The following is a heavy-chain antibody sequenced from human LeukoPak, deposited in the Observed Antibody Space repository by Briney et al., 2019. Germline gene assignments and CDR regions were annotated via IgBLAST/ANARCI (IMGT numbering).Heavy chain of an antibody. CDR1: GFPFSSYA. J-gene: IGHJ5*02. CDR3: ARVIVGYCSSTSCLNWFDP. V-gene: IGHV3-23*01. D-gene: IGHD2-2*01. CDR2: ISGSGGNT. Sequence: GGSLRLSCAASGFPFSSYAMSWVRQAPGKGLEWVSAISGSGGNTYYADSVKGRFTISRDNSKNTLYLQMNSLRAEDTAVYYCARVIVGYCSSTSCLNWFDPWGQGTLVTVSS.